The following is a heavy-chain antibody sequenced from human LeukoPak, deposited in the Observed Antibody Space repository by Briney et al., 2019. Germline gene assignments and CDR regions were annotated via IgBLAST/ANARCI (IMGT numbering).Heavy chain of an antibody. CDR1: GGSISSSNW. CDR3: AREGNSSSWPDY. V-gene: IGHV4-4*02. Sequence: PSGTLSLTCAVSGGSISSSNWWSWVRQPPGKGLEWIGEINHSGSTNYNPSLKSRVTISVDTSKNQFSLKLSSVTAADTAVYYCAREGNSSSWPDYWGQGTLVTVSS. D-gene: IGHD6-13*01. CDR2: INHSGST. J-gene: IGHJ4*02.